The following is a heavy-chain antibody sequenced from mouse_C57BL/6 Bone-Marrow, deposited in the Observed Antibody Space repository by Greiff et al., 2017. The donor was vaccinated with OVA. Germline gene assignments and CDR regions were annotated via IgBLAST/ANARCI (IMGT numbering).Heavy chain of an antibody. CDR3: ARYRDGYYLDY. Sequence: EVQLVESGGGLVQPGGSLSLSCAASGFTFTDYYLSWVRQPPGKALEWLGFIRNKANGYTTEYSASVKGRFTISRDNSQSILYLQMNALRAEDSATYYGARYRDGYYLDYWGQGTTLTVSS. CDR1: GFTFTDYY. D-gene: IGHD2-3*01. J-gene: IGHJ2*01. V-gene: IGHV7-3*01. CDR2: IRNKANGYTT.